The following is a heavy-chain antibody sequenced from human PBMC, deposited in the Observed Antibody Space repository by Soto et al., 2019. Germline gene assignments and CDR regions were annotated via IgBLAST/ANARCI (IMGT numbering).Heavy chain of an antibody. Sequence: SETLSLTCTVSGGSISISSYYWVWIRQPPGKGLEWIGRIYYSGSSYYNPSLKSRVTISVDTSKNQSSLKLSSVTAADTAVYYCARRPGAIVFSTYYSYYYGMDVWGQGTSVTVCS. CDR3: ARRPGAIVFSTYYSYYYGMDV. D-gene: IGHD3-16*02. V-gene: IGHV4-39*01. J-gene: IGHJ6*02. CDR1: GGSISISSYY. CDR2: IYYSGSS.